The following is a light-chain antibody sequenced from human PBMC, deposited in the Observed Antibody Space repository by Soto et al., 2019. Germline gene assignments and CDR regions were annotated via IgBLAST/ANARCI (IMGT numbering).Light chain of an antibody. CDR1: QSIRNY. CDR2: AAS. Sequence: DIQMTQSPSSLSASVRDRVTITCRASQSIRNYLNWYQQKPGKAPKLLIYAASTLQGGVPSRFSGSGSGTDFTLTISSLQPEDFPTYYCQQSYSTLFTFGPGTKVDI. J-gene: IGKJ3*01. V-gene: IGKV1-39*01. CDR3: QQSYSTLFT.